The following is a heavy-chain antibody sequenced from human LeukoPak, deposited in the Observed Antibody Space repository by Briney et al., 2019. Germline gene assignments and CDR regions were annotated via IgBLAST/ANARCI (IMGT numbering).Heavy chain of an antibody. CDR2: LYSRGSP. D-gene: IGHD1-1*01. CDR1: GASLSTYY. Sequence: SETLSLTCTVSGASLSTYYWSWIRQSPGKGLEWIGYLYSRGSPNYNPSLKRRVTISVDTSKNLFSLTLTSVTAADTAVYYCARLQPNSGEWAFDIWGQGTMVTVSS. V-gene: IGHV4-59*01. J-gene: IGHJ3*02. CDR3: ARLQPNSGEWAFDI.